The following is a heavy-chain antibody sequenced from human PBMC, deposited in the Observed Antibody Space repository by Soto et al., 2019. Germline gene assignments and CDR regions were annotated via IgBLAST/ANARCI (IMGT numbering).Heavy chain of an antibody. Sequence: GGSLRLSCVVSGFRFEDHAMHWVRQAPGKGLEWVSGISWDSDTIDYADSVKGRFTVSRDNAKNSLYLQMNSLRPEDTAFYYFKKYGQHNYFYPWGQGTLVTVSS. V-gene: IGHV3-9*01. CDR3: KKYGQHNYFYP. CDR2: ISWDSDTI. D-gene: IGHD3-10*01. J-gene: IGHJ5*02. CDR1: GFRFEDHA.